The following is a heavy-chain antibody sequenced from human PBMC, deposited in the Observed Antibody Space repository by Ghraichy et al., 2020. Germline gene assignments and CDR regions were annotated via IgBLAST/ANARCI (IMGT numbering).Heavy chain of an antibody. CDR1: GFSFSDHA. V-gene: IGHV3-64*02. J-gene: IGHJ5*02. Sequence: GALRLSCAASGFSFSDHAMHWVRQAPGKGLESVAIICSNGRCSYYADSVQGRFTISRDNSKNMLYLQMDSLRLEDMAVYYCVRGHTNSRKFYQLDAWGQGTMVTISS. CDR2: ICSNGRCS. CDR3: VRGHTNSRKFYQLDA. D-gene: IGHD1-1*01.